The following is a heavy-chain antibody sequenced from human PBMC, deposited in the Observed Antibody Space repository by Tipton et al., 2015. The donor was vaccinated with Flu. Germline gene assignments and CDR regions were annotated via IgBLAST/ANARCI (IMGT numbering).Heavy chain of an antibody. D-gene: IGHD5-12*01. V-gene: IGHV4-4*07. CDR3: TRDLRGYSGYTGGDAFDM. CDR1: GGSTSTSY. Sequence: TLSLTCTVSGGSTSTSYWSWIRQPAGKGLEWIGRISTSGSTNYNASLESRVTMSRDTSKNHFSLRLSSATAADTALYYCTRDLRGYSGYTGGDAFDMWGQGIMGIVSS. J-gene: IGHJ3*02. CDR2: ISTSGST.